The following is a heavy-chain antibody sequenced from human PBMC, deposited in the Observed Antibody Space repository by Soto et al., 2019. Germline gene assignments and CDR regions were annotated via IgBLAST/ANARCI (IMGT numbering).Heavy chain of an antibody. Sequence: QVQLVQSGAEVKKPGSSVKVSCKASGGTFSSYAISWVRQAPGQGLEWMGGIIPIFGTANYAQKFQGRVTITADESTSTGYMELSSVRSEDTAVYYCASEVVVVADTQVYNWFDPWGQGTLVTVSS. D-gene: IGHD2-15*01. CDR1: GGTFSSYA. CDR2: IIPIFGTA. J-gene: IGHJ5*02. CDR3: ASEVVVVADTQVYNWFDP. V-gene: IGHV1-69*01.